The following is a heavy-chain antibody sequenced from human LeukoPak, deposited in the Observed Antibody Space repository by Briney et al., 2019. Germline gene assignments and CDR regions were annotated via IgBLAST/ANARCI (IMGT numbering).Heavy chain of an antibody. CDR3: ARSRDGSNFYYFDY. Sequence: SQTLSLTCTVSGGSISSGSYYWSWIRQPAGKGLEWIGRIYTSGSTNYNPSLKSRVTISVDTSKNQFSLKLSSVTAADTAVYYCARSRDGSNFYYFDYWGQGTLVTVSS. V-gene: IGHV4-61*02. CDR1: GGSISSGSYY. D-gene: IGHD5-24*01. CDR2: IYTSGST. J-gene: IGHJ4*02.